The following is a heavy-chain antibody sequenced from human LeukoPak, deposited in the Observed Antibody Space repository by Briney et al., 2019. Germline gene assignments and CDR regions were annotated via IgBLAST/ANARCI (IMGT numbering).Heavy chain of an antibody. CDR1: GYSVSSGYY. Sequence: PSETLSLTCTVSGYSVSSGYYWGWIRQPPGKGLEWIGSMYHSGDTYYNPSLKSRVTISVDTSKNQFSLKLSSVTAADTAVYYCARGDGYENPFDYWGQGTLVTVSS. CDR2: MYHSGDT. CDR3: ARGDGYENPFDY. D-gene: IGHD3-16*01. V-gene: IGHV4-38-2*02. J-gene: IGHJ4*02.